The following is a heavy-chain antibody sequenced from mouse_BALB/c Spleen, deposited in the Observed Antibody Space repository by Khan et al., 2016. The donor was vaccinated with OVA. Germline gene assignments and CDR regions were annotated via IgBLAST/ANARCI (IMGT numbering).Heavy chain of an antibody. CDR1: GYTFTDYN. V-gene: IGHV1S29*02. Sequence: EVQLQESGPELVKPGASVKISCKASGYTFTDYNMDWVKQSLGKSLEWIGYIYPNNGGAGYNQKFKTKATLTVDISSSTAYLDLRSVTSEDSAVYHCARAGYGSFAYWGQGTLVTVSA. CDR2: IYPNNGGA. CDR3: ARAGYGSFAY. J-gene: IGHJ3*01. D-gene: IGHD1-2*01.